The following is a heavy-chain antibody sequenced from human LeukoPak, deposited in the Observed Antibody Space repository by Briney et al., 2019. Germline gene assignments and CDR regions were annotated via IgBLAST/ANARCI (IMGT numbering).Heavy chain of an antibody. Sequence: GGSLRLSCAASGFTFSSYAMSWVRQAPGKGLEWVSAISGSGGSTYYADSVKGRFTISRDNSKNTLYLQMNSLRAEDTAVYYCARGGEQFIIAAADTTYYYGMDVWGQGTTVTVSS. D-gene: IGHD6-13*01. CDR2: ISGSGGST. CDR1: GFTFSSYA. J-gene: IGHJ6*02. CDR3: ARGGEQFIIAAADTTYYYGMDV. V-gene: IGHV3-23*01.